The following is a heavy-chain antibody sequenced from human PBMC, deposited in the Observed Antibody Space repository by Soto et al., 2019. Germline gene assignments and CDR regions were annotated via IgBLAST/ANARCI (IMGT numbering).Heavy chain of an antibody. CDR3: ARDHHRYSGYDYVYY. CDR2: ISSSSSYT. D-gene: IGHD5-12*01. J-gene: IGHJ4*02. CDR1: GFTFSDYY. Sequence: QVQLVESGGGLVKPGGSLRLSCAASGFTFSDYYMSWIGQVPGKGLEWVSYISSSSSYTNYADSVKGRFTISRDNAKNSLYLQMNSLRAEDTAVYYCARDHHRYSGYDYVYYWGQGTLVTVSS. V-gene: IGHV3-11*05.